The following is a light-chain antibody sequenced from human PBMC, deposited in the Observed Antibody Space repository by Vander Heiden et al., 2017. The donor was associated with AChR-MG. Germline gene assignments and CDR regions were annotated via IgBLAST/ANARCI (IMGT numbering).Light chain of an antibody. V-gene: IGLV2-14*01. CDR3: SSYTNNSTLDVV. J-gene: IGLJ2*01. Sequence: GIADRFSGSKSGSTASLTISGLQAEDEADYYCSSYTNNSTLDVVFGGGTRLTVL.